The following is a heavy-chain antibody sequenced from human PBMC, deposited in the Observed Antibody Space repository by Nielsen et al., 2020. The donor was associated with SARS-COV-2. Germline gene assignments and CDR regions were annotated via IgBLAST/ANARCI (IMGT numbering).Heavy chain of an antibody. CDR3: ASGAGATSHLHAFDI. J-gene: IGHJ3*02. V-gene: IGHV4-59*01. CDR1: GGSISTYY. D-gene: IGHD1-26*01. CDR2: IHYTGST. Sequence: SETLSLTCTVSGGSISTYYWSWIRQPPGKGLEWIGYIHYTGSTNYNPSLKSRVTISVDTSKNQFSLKLGSVTAVDTAVYYCASGAGATSHLHAFDIWGQGTMVTVFS.